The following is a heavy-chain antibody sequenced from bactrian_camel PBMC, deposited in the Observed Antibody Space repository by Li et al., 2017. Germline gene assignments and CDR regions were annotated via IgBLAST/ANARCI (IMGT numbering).Heavy chain of an antibody. D-gene: IGHD3*01. CDR1: GATQDIGC. CDR2: IDSDRIT. V-gene: IGHV3S53*01. CDR3: AADRALDDDCYVGSLYTDFAY. J-gene: IGHJ6*01. Sequence: VQLVESGGGSAQAGGSLRLSCVASGATQDIGCIGWFRQVPGLEREGIGSIDSDRITTYADSLKARFTISRDNAKSTLYLQMNNLKPEDTAMYYCAADRALDDDCYVGSLYTDFAYWGQGTQVTVS.